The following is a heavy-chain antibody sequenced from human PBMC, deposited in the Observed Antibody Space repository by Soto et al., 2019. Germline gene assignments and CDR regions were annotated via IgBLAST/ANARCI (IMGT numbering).Heavy chain of an antibody. CDR2: ISSSSSYI. J-gene: IGHJ4*02. V-gene: IGHV3-21*01. D-gene: IGHD6-13*01. Sequence: WSLRLSCAASGFTFSSYSMNWVRQAPGKGLEWVSSISSSSSYIYYADSVKGRFTISRDNAKNSLYLQMNSLRVEDTAVYYCARPIAAADGDLYYWGQGTLVTVSS. CDR3: ARPIAAADGDLYY. CDR1: GFTFSSYS.